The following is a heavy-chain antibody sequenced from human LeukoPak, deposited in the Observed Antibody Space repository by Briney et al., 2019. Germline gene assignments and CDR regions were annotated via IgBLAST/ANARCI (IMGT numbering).Heavy chain of an antibody. Sequence: SETLSLTCTVSGGSISSYYWGWIRQPPGKGLEWIGYIYYSGSTNYNPSLKSRVTISVDTSKNQFSLKLSSVTAADTAVYYCARGPGITIFGVVILDPQFDYWGQGTLVTVSS. V-gene: IGHV4-59*01. CDR3: ARGPGITIFGVVILDPQFDY. J-gene: IGHJ4*02. CDR1: GGSISSYY. CDR2: IYYSGST. D-gene: IGHD3-3*01.